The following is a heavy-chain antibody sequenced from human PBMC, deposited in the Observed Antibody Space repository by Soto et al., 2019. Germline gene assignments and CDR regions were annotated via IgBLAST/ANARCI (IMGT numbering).Heavy chain of an antibody. CDR1: GFTFSTYS. Sequence: VQLVESGGGVVQPGGSLRLSCAASGFTFSTYSMNWVRQAPGKGLEWVSYISNSGSTIYYADSVKGQFTISRDNAKNSLYLQMNSLRDEDTAVYYCASSSGNYYYYGIDVWGQGATVIVSS. J-gene: IGHJ6*02. D-gene: IGHD3-10*01. V-gene: IGHV3-48*02. CDR3: ASSSGNYYYYGIDV. CDR2: ISNSGSTI.